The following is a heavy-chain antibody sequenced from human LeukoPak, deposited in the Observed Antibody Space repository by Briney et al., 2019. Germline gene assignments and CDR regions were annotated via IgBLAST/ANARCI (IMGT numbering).Heavy chain of an antibody. Sequence: GGSLRLSCAASGFTVSSNYMSWVRQAPGKGLEWVSVIYSGGSTYYADSVKGRFTISRDNSKNTLYLQMNSLRAEDTAVYYCAKGSSWYPFDIWGQGTMVTVSS. J-gene: IGHJ3*02. CDR3: AKGSSWYPFDI. CDR2: IYSGGST. D-gene: IGHD6-13*01. CDR1: GFTVSSNY. V-gene: IGHV3-53*01.